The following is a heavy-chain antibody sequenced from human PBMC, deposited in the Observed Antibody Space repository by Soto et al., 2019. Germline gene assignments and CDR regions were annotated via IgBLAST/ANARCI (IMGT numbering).Heavy chain of an antibody. J-gene: IGHJ4*02. CDR2: TSLDGSNK. D-gene: IGHD3-22*01. Sequence: PGGSLRLSCAASGFTFSSYAMHWVRQAPGRGLEWLAVTSLDGSNKYYADSVKGRFTISRDNSKNTLYLQMNSLRAEDTAVYYCARGHYYDSSGYYLAYWGQGALVTVSS. CDR3: ARGHYYDSSGYYLAY. V-gene: IGHV3-30-3*01. CDR1: GFTFSSYA.